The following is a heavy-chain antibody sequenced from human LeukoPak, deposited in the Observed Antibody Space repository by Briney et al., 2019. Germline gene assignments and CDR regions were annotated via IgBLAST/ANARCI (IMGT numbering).Heavy chain of an antibody. D-gene: IGHD3-10*01. J-gene: IGHJ4*02. CDR3: ARETTMVRGVIITGDFDY. CDR2: IYYSGST. Sequence: SETLSLTCTVSGGSISSSSYYWGWIRQPPGKGLEWIGSIYYSGSTYYNPSLKSRVTISVDTSKSQFSLKLSSVTAADTAVYYCARETTMVRGVIITGDFDYWGQGTLVTVSS. CDR1: GGSISSSSYY. V-gene: IGHV4-39*02.